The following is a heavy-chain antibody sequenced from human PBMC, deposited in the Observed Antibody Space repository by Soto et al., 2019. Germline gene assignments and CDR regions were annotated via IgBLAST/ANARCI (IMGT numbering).Heavy chain of an antibody. CDR3: ANLPGGGGY. J-gene: IGHJ4*02. CDR1: GFTVSNNY. Sequence: EVQLVESGGGLIQPGGSLRLSCAVSGFTVSNNYMSWVRQAPGKGLEGVSVIYSGGYTAYGDSVKGRFTISRDNSKNTLFLQTKGRRPGATAVFSCANLPGGGGYWGQGTLVTVSS. V-gene: IGHV3-53*01. CDR2: IYSGGYT. D-gene: IGHD3-16*01.